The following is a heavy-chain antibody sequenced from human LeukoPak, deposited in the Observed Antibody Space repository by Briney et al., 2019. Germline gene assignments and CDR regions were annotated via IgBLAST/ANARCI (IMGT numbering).Heavy chain of an antibody. Sequence: GASVKVSCKVSGYTLTELSMHWVRQAPGEGLEWVGGFDPEDGETIYAQKFQGRVTMTEDTSTDTAYMELSSLRSEDTAVYYCATGLPSSLLWFGPGSRLGYYYYGMDVWGQGTTVTVSS. J-gene: IGHJ6*02. D-gene: IGHD3-10*01. CDR3: ATGLPSSLLWFGPGSRLGYYYYGMDV. CDR2: FDPEDGET. CDR1: GYTLTELS. V-gene: IGHV1-24*01.